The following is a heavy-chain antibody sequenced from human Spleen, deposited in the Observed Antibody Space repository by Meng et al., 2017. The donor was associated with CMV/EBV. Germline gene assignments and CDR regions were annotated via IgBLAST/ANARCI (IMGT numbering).Heavy chain of an antibody. CDR2: INPHSGGA. CDR3: ARSPDFWSGHFDF. D-gene: IGHD3-3*01. Sequence: ASVKVSCKASGYTFTGYYMHWLRQAPGQGFEWVGWINPHSGGASYAQSFQGRVTMTRDTSISTAYMELTSLRFADTAVYYCARSPDFWSGHFDFWGLGTLVTVSS. CDR1: GYTFTGYY. J-gene: IGHJ4*02. V-gene: IGHV1-2*02.